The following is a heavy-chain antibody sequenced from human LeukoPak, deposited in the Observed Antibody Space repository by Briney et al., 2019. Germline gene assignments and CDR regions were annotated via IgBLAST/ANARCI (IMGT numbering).Heavy chain of an antibody. Sequence: GGSLRLSCAASGFTFKNNWMAWVRQAPGKGLEWLANIKEDGSVKNYVDSVKGRFTISRDNAKNSLYLQMNSLRAEDTAVYYCAKLATNTVTADYWGQGTLVTVSS. CDR3: AKLATNTVTADY. CDR2: IKEDGSVK. J-gene: IGHJ4*02. CDR1: GFTFKNNW. D-gene: IGHD4-11*01. V-gene: IGHV3-7*03.